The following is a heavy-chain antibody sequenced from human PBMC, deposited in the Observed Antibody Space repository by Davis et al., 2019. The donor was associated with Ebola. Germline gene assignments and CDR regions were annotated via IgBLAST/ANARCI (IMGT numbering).Heavy chain of an antibody. CDR1: GYTFTGYY. V-gene: IGHV1-2*02. D-gene: IGHD2-2*01. CDR3: ASGVRHRRYGVVPALPFDY. Sequence: ASVKVSCKASGYTFTGYYMHWVRQAPGQGLEWMGWINPNSGGTNYAQKFQGRVTMTRDTSISTAYMELSRLRSDDTAVYYCASGVRHRRYGVVPALPFDYWGQGTLVTVSS. CDR2: INPNSGGT. J-gene: IGHJ4*02.